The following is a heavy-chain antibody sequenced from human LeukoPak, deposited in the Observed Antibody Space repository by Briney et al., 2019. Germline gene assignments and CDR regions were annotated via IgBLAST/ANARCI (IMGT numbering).Heavy chain of an antibody. V-gene: IGHV4-59*08. CDR1: GEYFSGYY. Sequence: SETLSLTCAVYGEYFSGYYWSWIRQPPGKGLEWIGYIYYSGSTYYNPSLKSRVTISVDTSKNQFSLKLSSVTAADTAVYYCARGSGMTQPRGAFDIWGQGTMVTVSS. J-gene: IGHJ3*02. CDR2: IYYSGST. CDR3: ARGSGMTQPRGAFDI. D-gene: IGHD3-10*01.